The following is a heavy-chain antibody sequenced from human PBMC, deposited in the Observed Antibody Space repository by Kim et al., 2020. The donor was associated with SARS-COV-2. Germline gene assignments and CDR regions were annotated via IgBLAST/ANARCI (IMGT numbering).Heavy chain of an antibody. CDR3: ANFES. V-gene: IGHV3-33*06. Sequence: GGSLRLSCAASGFTFSVYGMHWVRQAPGKGLEWVAVIKSDGSNKYYADSVMGRFTISRDNSKNMLFLQMNSLRAEDTAVYYCANFESWGQGTLVIVSS. CDR1: GFTFSVYG. J-gene: IGHJ4*02. CDR2: IKSDGSNK.